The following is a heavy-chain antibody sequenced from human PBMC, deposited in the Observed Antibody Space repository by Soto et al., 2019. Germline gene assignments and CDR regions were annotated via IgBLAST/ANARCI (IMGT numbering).Heavy chain of an antibody. D-gene: IGHD3-10*01. J-gene: IGHJ6*02. CDR1: GGSISSYY. Sequence: QVQLQESGPGLVKPSETLSLTCTVSGGSISSYYWSWIRQPPGKGLEWIGYIYYSGSTNYNPSLKRRVTISVDTAKNQFSLKLSSVTAADTAVYYCARDHSHYYGSGSYYYYGMDVWGQGTTVTVSS. CDR2: IYYSGST. V-gene: IGHV4-59*01. CDR3: ARDHSHYYGSGSYYYYGMDV.